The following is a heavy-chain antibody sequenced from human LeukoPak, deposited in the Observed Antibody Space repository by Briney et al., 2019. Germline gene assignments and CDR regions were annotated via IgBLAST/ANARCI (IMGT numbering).Heavy chain of an antibody. V-gene: IGHV3-48*03. Sequence: GGSLRLSCTASGFIFSAYEMIWVRQAPGKGLECISYIGINTMYYADSVKGRFASSRDNTKNSLYLQMNSLRDADTAIYYCARAQGGHSYGDVGDYWGQGTRVTVS. CDR1: GFIFSAYE. CDR2: IGINTM. J-gene: IGHJ4*02. CDR3: ARAQGGHSYGDVGDY. D-gene: IGHD5-18*01.